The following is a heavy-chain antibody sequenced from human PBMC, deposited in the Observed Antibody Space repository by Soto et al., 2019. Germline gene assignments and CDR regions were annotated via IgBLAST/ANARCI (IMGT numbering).Heavy chain of an antibody. J-gene: IGHJ5*02. CDR3: AGGYCSGGSCYRVEYKGLEP. CDR1: GGNISDLGCC. D-gene: IGHD2-15*01. V-gene: IGHV4-31*03. CDR2: IYDRGST. Sequence: TYTVVGGNISDLGCCRIFINQHPGKGLEWMGYIYDRGSTYYNPSIKSRVTVSVDTSKNQFCLKLSSVTAADKAVYYCAGGYCSGGSCYRVEYKGLEPWGQGTLVTVS.